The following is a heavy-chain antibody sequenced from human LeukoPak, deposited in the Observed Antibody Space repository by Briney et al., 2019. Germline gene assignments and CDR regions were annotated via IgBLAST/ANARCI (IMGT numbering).Heavy chain of an antibody. J-gene: IGHJ4*02. V-gene: IGHV3-7*01. CDR1: GFTFSSYW. D-gene: IGHD5-18*01. CDR3: ARVPIQLWPGADY. CDR2: IKQDGSGK. Sequence: GGSLRLSCAASGFTFSSYWMSWVRQAPGKGLEWVANIKQDGSGKYYVDSVKGRFTISRDNSKNTLYLQMNSLRAEDTAVYYCARVPIQLWPGADYWGQGTLVTVSS.